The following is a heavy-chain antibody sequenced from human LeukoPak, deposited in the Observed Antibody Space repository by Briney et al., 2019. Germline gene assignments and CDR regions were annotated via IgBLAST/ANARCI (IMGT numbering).Heavy chain of an antibody. D-gene: IGHD1-1*01. J-gene: IGHJ3*01. CDR3: ARDLVGTNPDSFDV. V-gene: IGHV3-48*01. Sequence: QPGGSLRLSCAASGFTFSTYSMQWVRQAPGKGLEWVSYISSSRGTIWYADSVKGRFTISRDNAKSSLYLEMNSLRAEDTAVYYCARDLVGTNPDSFDVWSQGTMVTVSS. CDR2: ISSSRGTI. CDR1: GFTFSTYS.